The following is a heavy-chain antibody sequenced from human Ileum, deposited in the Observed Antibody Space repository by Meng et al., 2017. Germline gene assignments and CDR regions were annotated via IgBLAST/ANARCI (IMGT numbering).Heavy chain of an antibody. J-gene: IGHJ4*02. Sequence: GPRGRCGAGVKKPGASGKVSCKASGYTFTGYNMNWVGQAPGQGLEWMGRINPNSGGTNYAQKFQGRVTMTRDTSISTAYMELSRLRSDDTAVYYCARDSGIAVAGTGLDYWGQGTLVTVSS. CDR1: GYTFTGYN. D-gene: IGHD6-19*01. CDR2: INPNSGGT. V-gene: IGHV1-2*06. CDR3: ARDSGIAVAGTGLDY.